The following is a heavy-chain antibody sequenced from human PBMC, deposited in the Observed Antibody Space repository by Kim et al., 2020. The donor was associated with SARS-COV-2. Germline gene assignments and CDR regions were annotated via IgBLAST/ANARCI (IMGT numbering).Heavy chain of an antibody. CDR3: AARYCSGGSCYKAAFDI. V-gene: IGHV1-58*01. Sequence: QKFQERVTITRDMSTSTAYMELSSLRSEDTAVYYCAARYCSGGSCYKAAFDIWGQGTMVTVSS. J-gene: IGHJ3*02. D-gene: IGHD2-15*01.